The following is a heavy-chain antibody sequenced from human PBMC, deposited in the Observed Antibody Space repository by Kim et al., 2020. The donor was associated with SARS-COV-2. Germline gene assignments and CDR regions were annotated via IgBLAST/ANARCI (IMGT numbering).Heavy chain of an antibody. J-gene: IGHJ6*02. CDR1: GFIFSNYW. Sequence: GGSLRLSCVASGFIFSNYWMHWVRQAPGKGLVWVSRINPDGCSTNYADTVRGRFTISRDNGQNTVYLQMNSLRAEDTAVYYCITRLIDYEGLDVWGQGTMVTVSS. V-gene: IGHV3-74*01. CDR2: INPDGCST. CDR3: ITRLIDYEGLDV. D-gene: IGHD3-22*01.